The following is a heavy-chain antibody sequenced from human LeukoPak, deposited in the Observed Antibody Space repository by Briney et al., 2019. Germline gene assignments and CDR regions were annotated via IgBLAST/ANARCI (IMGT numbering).Heavy chain of an antibody. CDR2: IWNDGSYK. CDR3: ARDWAGGNSGYTDF. D-gene: IGHD3-22*01. J-gene: IGHJ4*02. CDR1: GFTFTTYG. Sequence: PGMSLRLSCAASGFTFTTYGMHWVRQALARGLEWVAVIWNDGSYKYYADSVKGRFTISRDNSQNTLFLQMNSLSAEDTAVYFCARDWAGGNSGYTDFWGQGTLVTVSS. V-gene: IGHV3-33*01.